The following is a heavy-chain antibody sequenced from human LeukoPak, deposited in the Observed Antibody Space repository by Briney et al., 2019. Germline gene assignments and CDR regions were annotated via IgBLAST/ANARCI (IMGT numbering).Heavy chain of an antibody. D-gene: IGHD4-17*01. V-gene: IGHV3-23*01. J-gene: IGHJ4*02. CDR2: ISGSNDTT. CDR3: AKDLYGDYGDDY. Sequence: GGSLRLSCAASGFTFSSYWMSWVRQAPGKGLEWVSAISGSNDTTYYADSVKGRFTISRDNSKNTLYLQMNSLRAEDTAVYYCAKDLYGDYGDDYWGQGTLVTVSS. CDR1: GFTFSSYW.